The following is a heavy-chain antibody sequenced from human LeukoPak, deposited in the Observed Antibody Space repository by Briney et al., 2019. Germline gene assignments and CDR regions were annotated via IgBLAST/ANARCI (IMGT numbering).Heavy chain of an antibody. V-gene: IGHV4-59*08. Sequence: SETLSLTCTVSAGSISSYYWGWIRQPPGKGLEWIGSIYSSGNTNDNPSLRSRLTISVNTSKNQFSLKLTSVTAADTAMYYCARGGVVVQDAFDIWGQGTMVTVSS. J-gene: IGHJ3*02. D-gene: IGHD1-1*01. CDR1: AGSISSYY. CDR3: ARGGVVVQDAFDI. CDR2: IYSSGNT.